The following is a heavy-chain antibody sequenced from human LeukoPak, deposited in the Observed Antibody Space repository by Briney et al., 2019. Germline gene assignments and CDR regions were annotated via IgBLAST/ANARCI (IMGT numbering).Heavy chain of an antibody. V-gene: IGHV3-7*03. CDR3: ARGGGLDV. Sequence: GSLRLSCAASGFTFSSYGMHWARQAPRKGLEWVASINHNGNVNYYVDSVKGRFTISRDNAKNSLYLQMSNLRAEDTAVYFCARGGGLDVWGQGATVTVSS. CDR2: INHNGNVN. D-gene: IGHD3-16*01. J-gene: IGHJ6*02. CDR1: GFTFSSYG.